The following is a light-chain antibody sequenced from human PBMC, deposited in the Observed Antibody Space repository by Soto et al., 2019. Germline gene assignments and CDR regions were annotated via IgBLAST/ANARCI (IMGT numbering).Light chain of an antibody. Sequence: LTQPASVSGSPGQSITISCTGTSSDVGDYNYVSWYQQHPGKAPKLITFEVSIRPSGVSVRFSGSKSGNTASLTISGLQTEDEADYYCSSYTSRPTLFVFGSGTKVTVL. CDR1: SSDVGDYNY. CDR3: SSYTSRPTLFV. J-gene: IGLJ1*01. CDR2: EVS. V-gene: IGLV2-14*01.